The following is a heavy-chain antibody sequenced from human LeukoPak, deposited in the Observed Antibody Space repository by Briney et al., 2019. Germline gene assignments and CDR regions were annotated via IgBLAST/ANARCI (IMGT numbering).Heavy chain of an antibody. Sequence: SETLSLTCTVSGSSISSSSYYWGWIRQPPGKGLEWIGSIYYSGSTYYNPSLKSRVTISVDTSKNQFSLKLSSVTAADTAVYYCARLEQLVHWFDPWGQGTLVTVSS. D-gene: IGHD6-13*01. CDR1: GSSISSSSYY. CDR3: ARLEQLVHWFDP. J-gene: IGHJ5*02. CDR2: IYYSGST. V-gene: IGHV4-39*01.